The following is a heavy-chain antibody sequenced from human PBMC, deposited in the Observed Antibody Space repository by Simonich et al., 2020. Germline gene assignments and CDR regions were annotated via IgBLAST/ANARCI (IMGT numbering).Heavy chain of an antibody. V-gene: IGHV3-21*01. CDR2: ISSSSSYI. Sequence: EVQLVESGGGLVKPGGSLRLSCAASGFTFSSYSMNWVRQAPGKGLEWVSSISSSSSYIDYADSVKGRFTISRENAKNSLCLQMNSLGAEDTAVYYCAGGVYCSSTSCSTYYYYGMDVWGQGTTVTVSS. CDR1: GFTFSSYS. CDR3: AGGVYCSSTSCSTYYYYGMDV. D-gene: IGHD2-2*01. J-gene: IGHJ6*02.